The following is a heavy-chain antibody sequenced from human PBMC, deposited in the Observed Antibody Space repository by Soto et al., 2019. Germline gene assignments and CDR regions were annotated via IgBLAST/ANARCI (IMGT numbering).Heavy chain of an antibody. CDR1: GGSISSYY. CDR3: ARVGVAAGTDFSWFDP. V-gene: IGHV4-59*01. Sequence: PSETLSLTCTVSGGSISSYYWSWIRQPPGKGLEWIGYIYYSGSTNYNPSLKSRVTISVDTSKNQFSLKLSSVTAADTAVYYCARVGVAAGTDFSWFDPWGQGTLVTVSS. D-gene: IGHD6-13*01. J-gene: IGHJ5*02. CDR2: IYYSGST.